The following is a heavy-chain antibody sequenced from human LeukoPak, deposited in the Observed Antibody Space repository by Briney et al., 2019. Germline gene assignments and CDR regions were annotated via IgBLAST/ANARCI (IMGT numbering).Heavy chain of an antibody. J-gene: IGHJ4*02. CDR1: GGSISSSSYY. D-gene: IGHD5-12*01. CDR2: IYYSGST. V-gene: IGHV4-39*01. Sequence: PSETLSLTCTVSGGSISSSSYYWGWIRQPPGKGLEWIGAIYYSGSTYFNPSLRSRVTISVDTSKNQFSLKLSSVTAADTAVYYCARARYSGYDFLLDYWGQGTLVTVSS. CDR3: ARARYSGYDFLLDY.